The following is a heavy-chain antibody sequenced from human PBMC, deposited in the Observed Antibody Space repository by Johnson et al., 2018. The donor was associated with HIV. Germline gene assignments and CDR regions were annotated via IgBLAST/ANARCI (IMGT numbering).Heavy chain of an antibody. J-gene: IGHJ3*02. CDR1: GFTFSSYA. Sequence: QVLLVESGGGVVQPGRSLRLSCAASGFTFSSYAMHWVRQAPGKGLEWVAVISYDGSNKYYADSVKGRFTISRDNSKNTLYLQMNSLRAGDTAVYYCARGDYGGNLDAFDIWGQGTMVTVSS. V-gene: IGHV3-30-3*01. D-gene: IGHD4-23*01. CDR2: ISYDGSNK. CDR3: ARGDYGGNLDAFDI.